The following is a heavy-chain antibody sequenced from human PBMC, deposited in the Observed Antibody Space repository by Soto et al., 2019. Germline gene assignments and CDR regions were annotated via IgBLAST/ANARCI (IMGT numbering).Heavy chain of an antibody. CDR1: GFTFSSYA. V-gene: IGHV3-23*01. J-gene: IGHJ6*02. CDR3: AKDLGLELELPLAVYYYVMDV. D-gene: IGHD1-26*01. CDR2: ISGSGGST. Sequence: GGSLRLSCAASGFTFSSYAMSWVRQAPGKGLEWVSAISGSGGSTYYADSVKGRFTISRDNSKNTLYLQMNSLRAEDTAVYYCAKDLGLELELPLAVYYYVMDVWGQGTTVTVSS.